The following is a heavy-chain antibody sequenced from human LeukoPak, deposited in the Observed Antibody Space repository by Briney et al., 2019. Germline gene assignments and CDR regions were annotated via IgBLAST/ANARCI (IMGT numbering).Heavy chain of an antibody. Sequence: GASVKVSCKASGGTFSSYAISWVRQAPGQGLEWMGGIIPIFGTANYAQKFQGRVTITADESTSTAYMELSSLRSEDTAVYYCASLYGDYGRSVDYWGQGTLVTVSS. J-gene: IGHJ4*02. CDR2: IIPIFGTA. D-gene: IGHD4-17*01. CDR1: GGTFSSYA. CDR3: ASLYGDYGRSVDY. V-gene: IGHV1-69*13.